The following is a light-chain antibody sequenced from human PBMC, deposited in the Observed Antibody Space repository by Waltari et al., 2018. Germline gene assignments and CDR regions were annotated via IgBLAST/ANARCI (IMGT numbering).Light chain of an antibody. CDR3: QQLNSYLMYT. J-gene: IGKJ2*01. Sequence: DIQFTQSPSFLSASVGERVTITCRASQGISSYLAWYQQKPGKAPKLLIYAASTLQSGVPARFSGSGSGTEFTLTISSLQPEDSATYYCQQLNSYLMYTFGQGTKLEIK. CDR2: AAS. CDR1: QGISSY. V-gene: IGKV1-9*01.